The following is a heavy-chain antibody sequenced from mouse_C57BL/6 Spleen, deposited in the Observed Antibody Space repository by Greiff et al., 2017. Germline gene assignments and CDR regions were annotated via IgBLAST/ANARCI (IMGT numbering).Heavy chain of an antibody. CDR3: ARWDPEASWFAY. CDR2: INPNNGGT. J-gene: IGHJ3*01. Sequence: EVQLQQSGPELVKPGASVKISCKASGYTFTDYYMNWVKQSHGKSLEWIGDINPNNGGTSYNQKFKGKATLTVDKSSSTAYMELRSLTSEDSAVYYCARWDPEASWFAYWGQGTLVTVSA. CDR1: GYTFTDYY. V-gene: IGHV1-26*01. D-gene: IGHD4-1*01.